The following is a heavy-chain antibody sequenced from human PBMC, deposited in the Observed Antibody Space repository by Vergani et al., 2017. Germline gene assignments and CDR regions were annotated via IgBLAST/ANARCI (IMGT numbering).Heavy chain of an antibody. Sequence: QVQLQESGPGLVKPSQTLSLTCTVSGGSISSGSYYWSWIRQPAGKGLEWIGRIYTSGSTNYNPSLKSRVTISVDTSKNQFSLKLSSVTAADTAVYYCARSFTDYDSSGYRFDYWGQGTLVTVSS. D-gene: IGHD3-22*01. CDR2: IYTSGST. V-gene: IGHV4-61*02. CDR3: ARSFTDYDSSGYRFDY. J-gene: IGHJ4*02. CDR1: GGSISSGSYY.